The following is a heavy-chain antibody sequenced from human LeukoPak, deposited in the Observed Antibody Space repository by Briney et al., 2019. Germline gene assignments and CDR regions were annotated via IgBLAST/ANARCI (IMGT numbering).Heavy chain of an antibody. CDR2: INPNSGGT. D-gene: IGHD6-19*01. J-gene: IGHJ3*01. CDR1: GYTFTGYY. CDR3: ARGRSSGWPH. Sequence: ASVKVSCKASGYTFTGYYMHWVRQAPGQGLGWMGWINPNSGGTNYAQKFQGRVTMTRDKSISTAYMELSRLRAEDTAVYYCARGRSSGWPHWGQGTMVTVSS. V-gene: IGHV1-2*02.